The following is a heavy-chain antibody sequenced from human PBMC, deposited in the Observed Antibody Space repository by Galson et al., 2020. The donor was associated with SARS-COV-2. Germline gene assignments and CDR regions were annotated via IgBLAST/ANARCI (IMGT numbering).Heavy chain of an antibody. J-gene: IGHJ6*02. Sequence: TGGSLRLSCAASGFTFNSYSMNWVRQATGKGLEWVSSISSSSTYIYYADSVKGRFTISRDNAKNSLFLQMNSLRAEDTAVYYCARDSSSWNYYYYHGVDVWGQGTTVSVSS. CDR2: ISSSSTYI. CDR1: GFTFNSYS. CDR3: ARDSSSWNYYYYHGVDV. V-gene: IGHV3-21*01. D-gene: IGHD6-13*01.